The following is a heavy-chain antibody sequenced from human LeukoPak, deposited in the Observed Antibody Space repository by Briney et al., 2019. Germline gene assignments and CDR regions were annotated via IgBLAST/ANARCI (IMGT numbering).Heavy chain of an antibody. CDR2: FNPKSGDK. D-gene: IGHD6-13*01. J-gene: IGHJ4*02. V-gene: IGHV1-2*02. CDR3: ARAQLLTAPAGTFADN. Sequence: GASVKLSCKASGYMFTDYFRHWVRQAPGQGPEWMGWFNPKSGDKNYAQQFQGRVTMTRDTSINTAYMEMSGLTSDDTAVYYCARAQLLTAPAGTFADNWGQGTLVTVSS. CDR1: GYMFTDYF.